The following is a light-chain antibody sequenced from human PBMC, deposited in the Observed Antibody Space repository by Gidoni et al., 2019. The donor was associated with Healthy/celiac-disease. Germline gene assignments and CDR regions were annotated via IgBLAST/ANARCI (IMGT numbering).Light chain of an antibody. V-gene: IGKV3-20*01. Sequence: VLTQSPDTLSLSPGERATLSCRATHSVSSSYLDWYQQKPGQAPRVLIYGASSRATGIPDRFSGSGSGTDFTLTISRLEPEDFAVYYCQQYGSSTWTFGQGTKVEIK. CDR1: HSVSSSY. CDR3: QQYGSSTWT. J-gene: IGKJ1*01. CDR2: GAS.